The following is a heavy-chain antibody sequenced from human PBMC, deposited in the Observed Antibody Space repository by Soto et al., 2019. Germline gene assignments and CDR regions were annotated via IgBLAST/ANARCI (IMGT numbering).Heavy chain of an antibody. CDR3: ARATVTAFDY. D-gene: IGHD4-17*01. V-gene: IGHV4-61*05. J-gene: IGHJ4*02. Sequence: SETLSLTCTVSGGSISSSSYYWGWIRQPPGKGLEWIGNIYYNERTNYNPSLKSRVTISVDTSKNQFSLKLSSVTAADTAVYYCARATVTAFDYWGQGTLVTVSS. CDR2: IYYNERT. CDR1: GGSISSSSYY.